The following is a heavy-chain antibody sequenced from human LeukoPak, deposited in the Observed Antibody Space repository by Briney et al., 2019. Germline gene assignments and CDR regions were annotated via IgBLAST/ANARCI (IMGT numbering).Heavy chain of an antibody. CDR3: ARDGSMVRGAAVYYYYYMDV. V-gene: IGHV1-46*01. CDR2: INPSGGST. D-gene: IGHD3-10*01. CDR1: GYTFTSYY. Sequence: ASVKVSCKASGYTFTSYYMHWVRQAPGQGLEWMGIINPSGGSTSYAQKFQGRVTMTRDTSTSTVYMELSSLRSEDTAVYYCARDGSMVRGAAVYYYYYMDVWGKGTTVTISS. J-gene: IGHJ6*03.